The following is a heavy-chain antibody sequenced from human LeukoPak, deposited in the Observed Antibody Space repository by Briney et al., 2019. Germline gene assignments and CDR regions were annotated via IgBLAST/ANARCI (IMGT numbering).Heavy chain of an antibody. D-gene: IGHD2-21*02. CDR3: ARPACGGDCYPYDY. J-gene: IGHJ4*02. CDR1: GFTFSSYW. Sequence: PGGSLRLSCAASGFTFSSYWMHWVRQAPGKGLVWVSRINNDGSSTSHADSVKGRFTISRDNAKNTLYLQMSSLRAEDTAVYYCARPACGGDCYPYDYWGQGTLVTVSS. CDR2: INNDGSST. V-gene: IGHV3-74*01.